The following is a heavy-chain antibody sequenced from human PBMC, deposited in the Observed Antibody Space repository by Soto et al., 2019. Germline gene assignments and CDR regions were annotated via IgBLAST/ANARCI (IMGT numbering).Heavy chain of an antibody. J-gene: IGHJ4*02. D-gene: IGHD4-4*01. Sequence: PGESLTISCKGSGYSFTSYWIGWVRQVPGKGLEWMGIIYTGDSDTRYSPSFQGQVTISADKSISTAYLQWSSLKASDTAIYFCARTLGPQVTGYVDSDYRWTIDQWGQGTLVTVSS. CDR3: ARTLGPQVTGYVDSDYRWTIDQ. V-gene: IGHV5-51*01. CDR1: GYSFTSYW. CDR2: IYTGDSDT.